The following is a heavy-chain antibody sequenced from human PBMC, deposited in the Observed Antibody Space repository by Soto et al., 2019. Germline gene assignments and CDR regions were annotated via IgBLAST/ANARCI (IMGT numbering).Heavy chain of an antibody. V-gene: IGHV3-64D*06. CDR1: GFTFSSYA. J-gene: IGHJ1*01. Sequence: PGGSLRLSCSASGFTFSSYAMHWVRQPPGKGLEYVSAISISGSTSYYADSVKGRFTISRDNSRNTLYLQMSSLRTEDTAVYYCVKDCNSGTCYHEFFEHWGQGTLVTVSS. CDR2: ISISGSTS. CDR3: VKDCNSGTCYHEFFEH. D-gene: IGHD2-15*01.